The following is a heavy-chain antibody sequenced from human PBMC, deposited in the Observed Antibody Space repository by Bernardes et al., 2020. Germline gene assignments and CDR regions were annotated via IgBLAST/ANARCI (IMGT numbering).Heavy chain of an antibody. Sequence: ASVKVSCKASGYTFTSYDINWVRQATGQGLEWMGWMNPNSGNTGYAQKFQGRVTMTRNTSISTAYMELSSLRSEDTAVYYCARAPTVTTVFYYYYGMDVWGKGTTVTVSS. CDR1: GYTFTSYD. V-gene: IGHV1-8*01. J-gene: IGHJ6*04. CDR2: MNPNSGNT. CDR3: ARAPTVTTVFYYYYGMDV. D-gene: IGHD4-17*01.